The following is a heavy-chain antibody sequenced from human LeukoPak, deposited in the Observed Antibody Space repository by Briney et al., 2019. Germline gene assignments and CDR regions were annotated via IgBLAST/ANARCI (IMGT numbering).Heavy chain of an antibody. V-gene: IGHV3-11*04. D-gene: IGHD2-2*01. CDR2: ISSSGSTI. J-gene: IGHJ4*02. CDR3: TRDYANARDY. CDR1: GFTFSDYY. Sequence: GGSLRLSCAASGFTFSDYYMSWIRQAPGKGLEWVSYISSSGSTIYYADSVKGRFTISRDNAKNSLYLQVSSLRVDDTAIYYCTRDYANARDYWGQGILVTVSS.